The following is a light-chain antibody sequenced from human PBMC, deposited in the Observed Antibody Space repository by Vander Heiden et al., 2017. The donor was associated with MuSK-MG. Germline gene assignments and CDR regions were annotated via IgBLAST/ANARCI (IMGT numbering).Light chain of an antibody. J-gene: IGLJ3*02. CDR3: SSYTSSSTLEWV. CDR1: SSEVGGYNY. Sequence: QSALTQPASVSGSPGQSITISCTGTSSEVGGYNYVSWYQQHPGKAPKLMIYDVSNRPSGVSNRFSGSKSGNTASLTISGLQAEDEADYYCSSYTSSSTLEWVFGGGTKLTVL. V-gene: IGLV2-14*01. CDR2: DVS.